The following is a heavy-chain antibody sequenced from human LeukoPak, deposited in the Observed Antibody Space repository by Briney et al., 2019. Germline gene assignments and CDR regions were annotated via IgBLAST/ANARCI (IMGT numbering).Heavy chain of an antibody. V-gene: IGHV1-2*06. CDR2: INPNSGGT. Sequence: ASVKVSCKASRYTFTDYYMHWVRQAPGQGLEWMGRINPNSGGTNYAQKFQGRVTMTRDTSISTAYMDLSSLRSDDTAVYYCARSTGHYFDYWGQGILVTVSS. D-gene: IGHD2-8*02. J-gene: IGHJ4*02. CDR1: RYTFTDYY. CDR3: ARSTGHYFDY.